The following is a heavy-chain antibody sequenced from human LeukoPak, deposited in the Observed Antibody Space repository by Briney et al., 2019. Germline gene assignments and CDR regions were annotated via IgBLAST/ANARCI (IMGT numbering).Heavy chain of an antibody. CDR3: ARHYRSSGYGYYFDF. J-gene: IGHJ4*02. V-gene: IGHV5-51*01. Sequence: KNGESLKISCQGSGFTFNYYWIGWVRQMPGKGLEWMGIIYPGDSDTRYSPSFQGQVTVSADKSISTAYPQWSSLKASDTAMYYCARHYRSSGYGYYFDFWGQGTLVTVSS. CDR2: IYPGDSDT. D-gene: IGHD3-22*01. CDR1: GFTFNYYW.